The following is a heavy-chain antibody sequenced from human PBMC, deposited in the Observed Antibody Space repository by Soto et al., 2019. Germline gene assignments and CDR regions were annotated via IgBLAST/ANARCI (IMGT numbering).Heavy chain of an antibody. D-gene: IGHD3-22*01. J-gene: IGHJ5*02. CDR1: GFTFSSYA. CDR3: AKDSYDSSGQRWFDP. Sequence: TGGSLRLSCAASGFTFSSYAMSWVRQAPGKGLEWVSAISGSGGSTYYADSVKGRFTISRDNSKNTLYLQMNSLRAEDTAVYYCAKDSYDSSGQRWFDPWGQGTLVTVSS. CDR2: ISGSGGST. V-gene: IGHV3-23*01.